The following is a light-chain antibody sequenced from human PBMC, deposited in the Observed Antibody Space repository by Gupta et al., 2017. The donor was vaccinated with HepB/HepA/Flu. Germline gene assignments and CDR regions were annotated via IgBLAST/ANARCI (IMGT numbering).Light chain of an antibody. Sequence: QSVLTQPPSVSGTPGQRVTISCSGSGSNIGRNAVTWYQQLPGTAPKLLIYNNNQWPSGVPDRFSASKSGTSASLAISDLQSEDEGEYHCSAWDDSLSGSWVFGGGTKLTVL. CDR3: SAWDDSLSGSWV. CDR2: NNN. V-gene: IGLV1-44*01. CDR1: GSNIGRNA. J-gene: IGLJ3*02.